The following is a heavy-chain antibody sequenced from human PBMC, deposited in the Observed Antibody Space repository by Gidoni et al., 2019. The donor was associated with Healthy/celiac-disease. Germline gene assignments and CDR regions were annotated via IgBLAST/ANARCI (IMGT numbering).Heavy chain of an antibody. V-gene: IGHV1-2*02. J-gene: IGHJ4*02. CDR2: INPNSGGT. D-gene: IGHD3-22*01. CDR1: GYTFTGYY. CDR3: AREFANYYDSSGYYY. Sequence: QVQLVQSGAEVKKPGASVKVSCKASGYTFTGYYMHWVRQAPGQGLEWMGWINPNSGGTNYAQKFQGRVTMTRDTSISTAYMELSRLRSDDTAVYYCAREFANYYDSSGYYYWGQGTLVTVSS.